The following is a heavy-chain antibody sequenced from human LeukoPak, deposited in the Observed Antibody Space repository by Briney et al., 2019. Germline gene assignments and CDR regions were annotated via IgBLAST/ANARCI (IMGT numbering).Heavy chain of an antibody. V-gene: IGHV1-46*01. D-gene: IGHD3-10*01. CDR3: ARVPGLYGSGSYYTNYGMDV. J-gene: IGHJ6*02. Sequence: ASVKVSCKSSGYTFTSHYMHWVRRAPGPGLEGMGIINPSGESASHAQKGQGRVTMTRDTCTSTVYMELNSLISEDTAVYYCARVPGLYGSGSYYTNYGMDVWGQGTTVTVSS. CDR1: GYTFTSHY. CDR2: INPSGESA.